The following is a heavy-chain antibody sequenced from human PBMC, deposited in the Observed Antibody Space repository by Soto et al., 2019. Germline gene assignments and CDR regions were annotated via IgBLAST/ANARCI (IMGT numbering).Heavy chain of an antibody. CDR2: IRRRSNGYAT. D-gene: IGHD5-12*01. J-gene: IGHJ4*02. CDR1: GFTLSGSV. V-gene: IGHV3-73*02. CDR3: SRPGYSNYDSDY. Sequence: EVQLVESGGGLVQPGGSLKLSCAASGFTLSGSVIYWVRQPSGKGREWVGGIRRRSNGYATAYAASVRGRFTISRDDSKNTAYLQMNSLKTEDTAVYYCSRPGYSNYDSDYWGQGTLVTVSS.